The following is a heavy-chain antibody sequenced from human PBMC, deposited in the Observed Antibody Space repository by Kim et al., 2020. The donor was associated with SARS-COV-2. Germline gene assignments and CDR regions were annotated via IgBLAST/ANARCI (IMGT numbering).Heavy chain of an antibody. Sequence: GGSLRLSCAASGFTFSDHFVDWVRQAPGKGLEWVGRSKSKDYSYTTEYAASVKGRFTISRDDSKNSVYLQMNSLNSEDTAMYYCARIREIYGEWGKGTLVTVSS. D-gene: IGHD4-17*01. CDR3: ARIREIYGE. CDR2: SKSKDYSYTT. J-gene: IGHJ4*02. CDR1: GFTFSDHF. V-gene: IGHV3-72*01.